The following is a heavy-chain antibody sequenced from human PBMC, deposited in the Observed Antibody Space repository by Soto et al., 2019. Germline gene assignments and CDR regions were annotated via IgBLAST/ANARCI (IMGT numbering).Heavy chain of an antibody. CDR1: GGSFSGYY. CDR3: ARGRYNYYGSGSYQKLNWFDP. CDR2: INHSGST. Sequence: SYTLSLTFAVYGGSFSGYYWSLVRQPPVKLLELIGEINHSGSTNYNPSLKSRVTISVDTSKNQFSLKLSSVTAADTAVYYCARGRYNYYGSGSYQKLNWFDPWGQGTLVTVSS. J-gene: IGHJ5*02. D-gene: IGHD3-10*01. V-gene: IGHV4-34*01.